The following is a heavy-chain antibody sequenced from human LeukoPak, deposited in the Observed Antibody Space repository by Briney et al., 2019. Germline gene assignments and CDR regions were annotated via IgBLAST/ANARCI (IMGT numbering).Heavy chain of an antibody. Sequence: PSETLSLTCAVSGYSISSSNWWGWIRQPPGKGLEWLGYIYYSGNTHYNPSLKSRVTMSVDTSKNQFSLKLSSVTAVDTAVYYCARVWFGGYAMDVWGQGTTITVSS. D-gene: IGHD3-10*01. CDR2: IYYSGNT. V-gene: IGHV4-28*03. CDR3: ARVWFGGYAMDV. J-gene: IGHJ6*02. CDR1: GYSISSSNW.